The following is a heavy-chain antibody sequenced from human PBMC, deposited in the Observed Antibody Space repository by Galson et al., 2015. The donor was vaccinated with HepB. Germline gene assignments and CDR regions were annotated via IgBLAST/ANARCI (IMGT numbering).Heavy chain of an antibody. D-gene: IGHD2-15*01. J-gene: IGHJ2*01. CDR1: GFTFDDYA. CDR2: ISWNSGSI. V-gene: IGHV3-9*01. CDR3: AKDGGYCSGGSCYGWYFDL. Sequence: CAASGFTFDDYAMHWVRQAPGKGLEWVSGISWNSGSIGYADSVKGRFTISRDNAKNSLYLQMNSLRAEDTALYYCAKDGGYCSGGSCYGWYFDLWGRGTLVTVSS.